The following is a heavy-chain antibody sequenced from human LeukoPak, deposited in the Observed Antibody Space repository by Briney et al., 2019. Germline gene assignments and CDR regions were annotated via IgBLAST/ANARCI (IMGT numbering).Heavy chain of an antibody. CDR1: GGSISNYW. D-gene: IGHD6-13*01. Sequence: SETLSLTCTVSGGSISNYWRSWIRQPPGKGLEWIGYVFDSRSTNYNPSLKTRVTISVATSNKQFSLKVSSVAAADTAVYYCARGYSSSWNYLDYWGQGTLVTVSS. CDR3: ARGYSSSWNYLDY. J-gene: IGHJ4*02. V-gene: IGHV4-59*12. CDR2: VFDSRST.